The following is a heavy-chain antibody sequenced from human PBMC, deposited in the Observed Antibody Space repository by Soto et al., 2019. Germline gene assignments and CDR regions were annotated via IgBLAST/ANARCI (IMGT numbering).Heavy chain of an antibody. Sequence: GASVKVSCKASGYTFTSYGISWVRQAPGQGLEWMGWISAYNGNTNYAQKRQGRVTMTTGTSTSTAYMELRSLRSDDTAVYYCARDLTASSSWYSKSVSRGLTYYYYYGMDVWGQGTPVTVYS. CDR2: ISAYNGNT. CDR3: ARDLTASSSWYSKSVSRGLTYYYYYGMDV. CDR1: GYTFTSYG. J-gene: IGHJ6*02. D-gene: IGHD6-13*01. V-gene: IGHV1-18*04.